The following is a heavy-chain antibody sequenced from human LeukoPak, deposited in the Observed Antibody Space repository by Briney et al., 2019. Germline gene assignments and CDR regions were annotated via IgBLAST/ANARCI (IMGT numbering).Heavy chain of an antibody. CDR2: IASDGSST. CDR1: GFTFSSFW. Sequence: GSLILSCSASGFTFSSFWLNWVLQAPGHGLVWVSRIASDGSSTTYADSVKGRFSISRDNAKNTLYLQMNSLRVEDTAVYYCARGRPHGNDYWGQGTLVTVSS. V-gene: IGHV3-74*01. J-gene: IGHJ4*02. D-gene: IGHD4-23*01. CDR3: ARGRPHGNDY.